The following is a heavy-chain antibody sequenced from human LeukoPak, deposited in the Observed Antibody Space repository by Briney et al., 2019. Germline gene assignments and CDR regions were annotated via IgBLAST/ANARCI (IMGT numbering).Heavy chain of an antibody. CDR3: WGGLDLRDY. Sequence: GGSLRLSCAASGFTFSSYVMHWVRQAPGKGLEWVAFIRYDGSNKYYADSVKGRFTISRDNSKNTLYLQMNSLRPEDTAVYYCWGGLDLRDYWGQGTLITVSS. J-gene: IGHJ4*02. CDR1: GFTFSSYV. V-gene: IGHV3-30*02. D-gene: IGHD1-7*01. CDR2: IRYDGSNK.